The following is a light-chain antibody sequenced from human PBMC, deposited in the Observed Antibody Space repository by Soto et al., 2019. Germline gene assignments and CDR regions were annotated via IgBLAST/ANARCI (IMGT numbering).Light chain of an antibody. CDR1: QSVSIY. J-gene: IGKJ5*01. CDR3: QQHSNWPPIT. CDR2: AAS. Sequence: MMLTHSPSPLPPCTCHRATLSSTLSQSVSIYLAWYQQKPGQAPKLLIYAASARATGIPARFSGSGSGTDFTLTISSLESEDFAVYYCQQHSNWPPITFGQGTRLEIK. V-gene: IGKV3-11*01.